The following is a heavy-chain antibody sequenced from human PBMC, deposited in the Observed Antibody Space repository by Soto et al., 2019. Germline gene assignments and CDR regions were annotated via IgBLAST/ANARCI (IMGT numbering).Heavy chain of an antibody. V-gene: IGHV3-49*03. D-gene: IGHD5-12*01. CDR3: TRAPVYDEIRPDYYYYYYMDV. CDR2: IRSKAYGGTT. J-gene: IGHJ6*03. CDR1: GFTFGDYA. Sequence: SLRLSCTASGFTFGDYAMSWFRQAPGKGLEWVGFIRSKAYGGTTEYAASVKGRFTISRDDSKSIAYLQMNSLKTEDTAVYYCTRAPVYDEIRPDYYYYYYMDVWGKGTTVTVSS.